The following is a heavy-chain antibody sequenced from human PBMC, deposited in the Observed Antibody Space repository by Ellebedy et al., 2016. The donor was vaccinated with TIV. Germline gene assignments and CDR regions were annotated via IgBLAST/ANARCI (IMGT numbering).Heavy chain of an antibody. CDR3: AKLSGVLSWYADY. J-gene: IGHJ4*02. CDR2: ISNGGDTT. V-gene: IGHV3-23*01. CDR1: GFTFSSYA. D-gene: IGHD6-13*01. Sequence: PSETLSLTCAASGFTFSSYAMSWVRQAPGKGLEWVSVISNGGDTTYADSVKGRFTISRDNSKNTLYLQMNSLRADDTAIYYCAKLSGVLSWYADYWGLGTLVTVSS.